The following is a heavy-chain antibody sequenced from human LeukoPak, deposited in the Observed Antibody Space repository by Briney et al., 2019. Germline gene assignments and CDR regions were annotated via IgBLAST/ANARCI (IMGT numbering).Heavy chain of an antibody. Sequence: SETLSLTGTVSGGSISTYYWSWIRQPPGKGLEWIGYIYYSGSTYYNPSLNSRVTISKDTSKNQFSLKLSSVTAADTAVYYCARGGRTWFGPWGQGTLVTVSS. CDR3: ARGGRTWFGP. V-gene: IGHV4-59*01. J-gene: IGHJ5*02. CDR2: IYYSGST. CDR1: GGSISTYY.